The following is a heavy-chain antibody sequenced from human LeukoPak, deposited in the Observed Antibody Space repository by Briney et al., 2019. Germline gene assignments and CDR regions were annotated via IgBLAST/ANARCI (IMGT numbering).Heavy chain of an antibody. CDR2: IWYDGSNK. D-gene: IGHD5-18*01. CDR1: GFTFGSYG. Sequence: PGGSLRLSCAASGFTFGSYGMHWVRQAPGKGLEWVAVIWYDGSNKYYADSVKGRFTISRDNSKKTLYLQMNNLRAEDTAVYYCARKKRVDTDSIMVYYYYAMDVWGQGTTVTVSS. V-gene: IGHV3-33*01. CDR3: ARKKRVDTDSIMVYYYYAMDV. J-gene: IGHJ6*02.